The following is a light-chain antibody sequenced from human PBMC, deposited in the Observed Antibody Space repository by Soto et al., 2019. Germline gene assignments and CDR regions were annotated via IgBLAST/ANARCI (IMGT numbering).Light chain of an antibody. CDR2: GVS. Sequence: SVLTQPASVSGSPGQSITISCSGTRSDIGSYNYVAWYQQFPGKTPKILIYGVSNRPSGVSSRFSGSKSGNTASLTISGLQAEDEADYYCISYTGGNNWVFGGGTKVTVL. CDR1: RSDIGSYNY. J-gene: IGLJ3*02. CDR3: ISYTGGNNWV. V-gene: IGLV2-14*01.